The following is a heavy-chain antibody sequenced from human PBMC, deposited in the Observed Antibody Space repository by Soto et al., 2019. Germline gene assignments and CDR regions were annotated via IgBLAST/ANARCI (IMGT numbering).Heavy chain of an antibody. CDR2: IYYSGST. CDR1: GGSISSGDYY. Sequence: QVHLQESGPGLVKPSQTLSLTCTVSGGSISSGDYYWSWIRHPPGKGLEWIGYIYYSGSTYYNPSLKSRVTISVDTDKNQFALKLSSVTAADTAVYYCARGGYDSSGYYFDYWGQGTLVTVSS. V-gene: IGHV4-30-4*01. J-gene: IGHJ4*02. CDR3: ARGGYDSSGYYFDY. D-gene: IGHD3-22*01.